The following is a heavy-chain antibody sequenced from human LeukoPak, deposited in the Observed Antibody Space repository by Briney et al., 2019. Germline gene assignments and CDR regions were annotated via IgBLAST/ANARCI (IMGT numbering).Heavy chain of an antibody. V-gene: IGHV4-39*01. Sequence: KPSETLSLTCTVSGGSISSSSYYWGWIRQPPGKGLEWIGSIYYSGSTYYNPSLKSRVTISVDTSKNQFSLKLSSVTAADTAVYYCARHTPTMWTGYLDYWGQGTLVTVSS. CDR2: IYYSGST. J-gene: IGHJ4*02. CDR1: GGSISSSSYY. D-gene: IGHD3/OR15-3a*01. CDR3: ARHTPTMWTGYLDY.